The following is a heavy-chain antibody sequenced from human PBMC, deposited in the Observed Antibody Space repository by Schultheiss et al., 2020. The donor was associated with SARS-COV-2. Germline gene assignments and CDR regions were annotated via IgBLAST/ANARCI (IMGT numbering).Heavy chain of an antibody. CDR1: GGTFSSYA. Sequence: SVKVSCKASGGTFSSYAISWVRQAPGQGLEWMGGIIPIFGTANYAQKFQGRVTMTRDTSISTAYMELSRLRSDDTAVYYCARVSGRREPGYYYYYGMDVWGQGTTVTVSS. J-gene: IGHJ6*02. CDR3: ARVSGRREPGYYYYYGMDV. D-gene: IGHD1-14*01. CDR2: IIPIFGTA. V-gene: IGHV1-69*05.